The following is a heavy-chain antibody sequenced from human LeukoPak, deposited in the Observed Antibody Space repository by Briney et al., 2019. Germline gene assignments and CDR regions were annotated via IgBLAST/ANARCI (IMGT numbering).Heavy chain of an antibody. Sequence: GASVKVSCKASGYTFTNYYMHWVRQAPGQGLEWLGWINPNSGGTNSAQTYQDRVTLTTDTSISTAYMELSSLRSDDRAVYYCARASGMAVAGTSYLDYWGQGTLVTVSS. V-gene: IGHV1-2*02. D-gene: IGHD6-19*01. CDR2: INPNSGGT. CDR3: ARASGMAVAGTSYLDY. J-gene: IGHJ4*02. CDR1: GYTFTNYY.